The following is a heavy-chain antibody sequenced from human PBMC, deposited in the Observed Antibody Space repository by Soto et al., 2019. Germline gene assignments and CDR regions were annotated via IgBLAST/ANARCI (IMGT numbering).Heavy chain of an antibody. Sequence: GSLLLSCSASGFTFSSYSMNGVRQAPGKGLEWVSSISSSSSYIYYADSVKGRFTISRDNAKNSLYLQMNSLRAEDTAVYYCARDRWPAPFDYWGQGNLVTVSS. CDR1: GFTFSSYS. V-gene: IGHV3-21*01. CDR2: ISSSSSYI. J-gene: IGHJ4*02. CDR3: ARDRWPAPFDY.